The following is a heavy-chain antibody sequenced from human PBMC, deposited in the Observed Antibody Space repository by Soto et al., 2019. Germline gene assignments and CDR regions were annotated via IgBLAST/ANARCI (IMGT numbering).Heavy chain of an antibody. CDR1: GVSISPYY. D-gene: IGHD5-12*01. CDR2: MYVTGTT. Sequence: PSETLSLTCDVSGVSISPYYWSWVRQPAGRGLEWIGRMYVTGTTNYNPSLKSRVSMSLDASQNQFSLRLRSVTAADTAVYFCARDGGYTGYEQGNPFDIWGQGTVVPVSS. J-gene: IGHJ3*02. V-gene: IGHV4-4*07. CDR3: ARDGGYTGYEQGNPFDI.